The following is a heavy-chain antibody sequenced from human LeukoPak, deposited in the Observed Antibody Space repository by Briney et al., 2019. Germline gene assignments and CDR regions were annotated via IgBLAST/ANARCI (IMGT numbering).Heavy chain of an antibody. V-gene: IGHV4-34*01. CDR1: GFTFSSYA. J-gene: IGHJ6*02. Sequence: GSLRLSCAASGFTFSSYAMSWIRQPPGKGLEWIGEINHSGSTNYNPSLKSRVTISVDTSKNQFSLKLSSVTAADTAVYYCARLRPSGDYYYGMDVWGQGTTVTVS. CDR3: ARLRPSGDYYYGMDV. CDR2: INHSGST. D-gene: IGHD1-14*01.